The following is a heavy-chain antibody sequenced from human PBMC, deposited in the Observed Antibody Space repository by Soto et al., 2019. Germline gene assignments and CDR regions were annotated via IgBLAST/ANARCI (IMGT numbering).Heavy chain of an antibody. D-gene: IGHD4-17*01. V-gene: IGHV4-30-4*01. CDR3: VRTPPMVTTHYFDF. CDR2: IYYSGTT. J-gene: IGHJ4*02. CDR1: GGSISSGDYY. Sequence: SETLSLTCTVSGGSISSGDYYWSWIRQPPGKGREWIGYIYYSGTTYYNPSLKRRVTISIDTSKNQFSLRLSSVTAADTAVYYCVRTPPMVTTHYFDFWGQGTLVTVSS.